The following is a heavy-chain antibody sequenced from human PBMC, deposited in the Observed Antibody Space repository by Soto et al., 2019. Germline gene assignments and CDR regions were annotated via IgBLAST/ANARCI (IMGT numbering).Heavy chain of an antibody. J-gene: IGHJ4*02. Sequence: ASVKVSCKASGYTFTSYDISWVRQAPGQGLEWMGWISAYNGNTNYAHKVQGRVNMTTDTSTSTAYMELRSLRSDDTAVYYCARGYYNYGKPPDYRGQGTLVTVSS. V-gene: IGHV1-18*01. CDR3: ARGYYNYGKPPDY. CDR2: ISAYNGNT. D-gene: IGHD3-22*01. CDR1: GYTFTSYD.